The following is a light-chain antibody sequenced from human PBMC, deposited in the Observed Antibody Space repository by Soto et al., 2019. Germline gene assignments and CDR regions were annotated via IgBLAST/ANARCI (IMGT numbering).Light chain of an antibody. CDR3: NSYTSTSARV. CDR2: EVS. V-gene: IGLV2-14*01. J-gene: IGLJ3*02. CDR1: SGDIGGYNF. Sequence: HSALTQPASVSGSPGQSITISCTGTSGDIGGYNFVSWYQQHPGKAPKVIIYEVSNRPSGVSNRFSGSKSGNTASLTISGLQAEDEADYYCNSYTSTSARVFGGGTKVTVL.